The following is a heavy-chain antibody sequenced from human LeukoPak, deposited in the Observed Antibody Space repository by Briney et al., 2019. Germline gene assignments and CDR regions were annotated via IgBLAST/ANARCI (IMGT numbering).Heavy chain of an antibody. CDR1: GFTFSSYA. CDR2: IKSKTDGGTT. D-gene: IGHD3-3*01. Sequence: PGGSLRLSCAASGFTFSSYAMSWVRQAPGKGLEWVGRIKSKTDGGTTDYAAPVKGRFTISRDDSKNTLYLQMNSLKTEDTAVYYCTTHVPIYDFWSGYYIPHFDYWGQGTLVTVSS. V-gene: IGHV3-15*01. J-gene: IGHJ4*02. CDR3: TTHVPIYDFWSGYYIPHFDY.